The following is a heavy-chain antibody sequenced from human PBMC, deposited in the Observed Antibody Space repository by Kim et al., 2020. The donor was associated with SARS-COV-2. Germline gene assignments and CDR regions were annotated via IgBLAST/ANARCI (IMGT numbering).Heavy chain of an antibody. V-gene: IGHV1-18*01. J-gene: IGHJ4*02. CDR2: ITPYNGNT. D-gene: IGHD3-10*01. CDR1: GYTFSNYG. Sequence: ASVKVSCKASGYTFSNYGVSWVRQAPGQGLEWMGWITPYNGNTNYAQKLQGRVTMTTDTSTSTVYMELRSLRSDDTAIYYCARDNSGSYYEYYFDYWGQGTLVTVSS. CDR3: ARDNSGSYYEYYFDY.